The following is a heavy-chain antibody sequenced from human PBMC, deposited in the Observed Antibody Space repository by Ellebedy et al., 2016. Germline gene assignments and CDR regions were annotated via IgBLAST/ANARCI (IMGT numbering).Heavy chain of an antibody. Sequence: GESLKISCAASGFTVSTNYMKWVRQAPGKGLEWVSAIFSDGNTYYADSVKGRFTISIDNSKNTLYLQMNSLRAEDTAVYYCVRGVGSGWFDPWGQGTLVTVSS. D-gene: IGHD2-15*01. V-gene: IGHV3-53*01. CDR3: VRGVGSGWFDP. CDR2: IFSDGNT. J-gene: IGHJ5*02. CDR1: GFTVSTNY.